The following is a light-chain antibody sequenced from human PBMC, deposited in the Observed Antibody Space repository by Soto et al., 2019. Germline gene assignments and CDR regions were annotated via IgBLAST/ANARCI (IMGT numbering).Light chain of an antibody. CDR3: SSYTSSSHVV. Sequence: QSALTQPASVSGSPGQSITISCTGTSSDIGSYNYVSWYQQHPGKAPNLMIYDVGDRPSGVSNRFSGSKSDNTASLTISGLQAEDEADYYCSSYTSSSHVVFGGGTKLTVL. V-gene: IGLV2-14*03. J-gene: IGLJ2*01. CDR2: DVG. CDR1: SSDIGSYNY.